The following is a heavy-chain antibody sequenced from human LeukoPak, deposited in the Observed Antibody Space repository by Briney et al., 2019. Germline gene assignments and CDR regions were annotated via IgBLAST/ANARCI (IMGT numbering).Heavy chain of an antibody. V-gene: IGHV4-59*01. J-gene: IGHJ4*02. Sequence: PSETLSLTCTVSGGSISSYYWSWIRQPPGKGLEWIGYIYYSGSTNYNPSLKSRVTISVDTSKNQFSLKLSSVTAADTAVYYCAREGDSSGYLGDYWGQGTLVTVSS. D-gene: IGHD3-22*01. CDR2: IYYSGST. CDR3: AREGDSSGYLGDY. CDR1: GGSISSYY.